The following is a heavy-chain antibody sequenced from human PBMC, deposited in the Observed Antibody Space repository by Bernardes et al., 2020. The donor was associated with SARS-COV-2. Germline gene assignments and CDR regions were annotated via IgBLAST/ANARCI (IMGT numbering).Heavy chain of an antibody. CDR1: GFPLSRSS. V-gene: IGHV3-30-3*01. D-gene: IGHD1-7*01. Sequence: GFLNPSLTTSGFPLSRSSIHWVRPAPGKGPGWVAVISNDGSIKYYTDSVKGRFTISRDNSKNTLYLLMNSLRTDDTAVYYCTRGLELELITWFDYWGQGTLVTVSS. CDR3: TRGLELELITWFDY. CDR2: ISNDGSIK. J-gene: IGHJ4*02.